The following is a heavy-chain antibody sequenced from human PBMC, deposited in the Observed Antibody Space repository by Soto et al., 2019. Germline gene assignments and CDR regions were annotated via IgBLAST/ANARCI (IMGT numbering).Heavy chain of an antibody. CDR3: VKGERSPYSSTFDY. J-gene: IGHJ4*01. CDR2: VSYDRSSK. Sequence: GGSLRLSCVASGFSFSTSGMHWVRQAPGKGLEWVAVVSYDRSSKFYADSVKGRFTISSDDSKNTLYLQMDSLRVEDSAVYYCVKGERSPYSSTFDYWGHGTRVTVSS. D-gene: IGHD4-4*01. V-gene: IGHV3-30*18. CDR1: GFSFSTSG.